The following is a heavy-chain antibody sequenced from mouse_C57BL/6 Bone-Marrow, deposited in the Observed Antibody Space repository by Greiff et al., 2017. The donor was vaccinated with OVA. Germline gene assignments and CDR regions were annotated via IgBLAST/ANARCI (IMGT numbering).Heavy chain of an antibody. CDR1: GYSITSDY. D-gene: IGHD3-3*01. CDR3: ARYRDLYFDD. J-gene: IGHJ2*01. Sequence: DVKLVESGPGLAKPSQTLSLTCSVTGYSITSDYWNWIRKFPGNKLEYMGYISYSGSTSYNPSLTRRISITRETSKNQYYLLLNSVTTDDTATDYCARYRDLYFDDWGQGTTLTVSS. CDR2: ISYSGST. V-gene: IGHV3-8*01.